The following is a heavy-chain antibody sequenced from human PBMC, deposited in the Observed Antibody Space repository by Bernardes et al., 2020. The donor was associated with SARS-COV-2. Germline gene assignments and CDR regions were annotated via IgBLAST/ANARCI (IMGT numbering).Heavy chain of an antibody. CDR1: GFTVSSIY. J-gene: IGHJ6*02. Sequence: GGSLRLSCAASGFTVSSIYMHWVRQAPGKGLEWVSVIDSGDRTYYAESVKGRFTISRDNSKNTLYLQMHSLRVEDTAVYFCARDPYSNPNYSYYYAMDVWGPGTTVTVSS. V-gene: IGHV3-66*01. CDR3: ARDPYSNPNYSYYYAMDV. CDR2: IDSGDRT. D-gene: IGHD4-4*01.